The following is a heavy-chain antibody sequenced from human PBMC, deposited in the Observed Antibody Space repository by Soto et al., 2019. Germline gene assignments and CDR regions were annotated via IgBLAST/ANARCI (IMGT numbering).Heavy chain of an antibody. CDR1: GYTFTRSG. CDR2: ISTYNGDT. V-gene: IGHV1-18*01. CDR3: SSESVAPYYYYYTDV. J-gene: IGHJ6*02. Sequence: ASVKVSCKASGYTFTRSGISWVRQAPGQRLELMGWISTYNGDTNYAQTFQGRVTMTTDTSTSTVHMEVRSLRSDDTAVYYCSSESVAPYYYYYTDVWSQGTPVTVSS.